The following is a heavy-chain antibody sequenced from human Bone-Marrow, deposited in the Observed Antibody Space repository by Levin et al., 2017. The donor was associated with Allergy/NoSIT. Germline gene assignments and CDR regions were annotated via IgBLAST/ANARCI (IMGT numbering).Heavy chain of an antibody. CDR2: ISHNGIT. J-gene: IGHJ4*02. CDR1: GASVSGADYY. V-gene: IGHV4-30-4*01. Sequence: PSETLSLTCTVSGASVSGADYYWSWIRQPPGKGLEWIRYISHNGITYYSPSLKSRLTISVDTSKNHFSLNLNSVTAADTAVYYCARSPDCTTTSCFSLFDYWGQGTLVTVSS. CDR3: ARSPDCTTTSCFSLFDY. D-gene: IGHD2-2*01.